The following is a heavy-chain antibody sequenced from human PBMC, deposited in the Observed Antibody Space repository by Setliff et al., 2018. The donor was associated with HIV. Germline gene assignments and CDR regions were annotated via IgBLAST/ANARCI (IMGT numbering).Heavy chain of an antibody. Sequence: PSETLSLTCTVSAASIRNSYWTWIRQPAGKGLEWIGRIYPSGTINYNPSLKSRVTMSVDTSKNQFSLRLTAVSAVDTALYYCAGSMGATKGSWFEPWGQGTLVTVSS. CDR1: AASIRNSY. V-gene: IGHV4-4*07. CDR3: AGSMGATKGSWFEP. J-gene: IGHJ5*02. CDR2: IYPSGTI. D-gene: IGHD1-26*01.